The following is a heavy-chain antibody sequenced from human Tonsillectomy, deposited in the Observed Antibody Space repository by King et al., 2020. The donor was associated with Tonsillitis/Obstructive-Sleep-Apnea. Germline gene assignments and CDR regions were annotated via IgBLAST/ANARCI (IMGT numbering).Heavy chain of an antibody. D-gene: IGHD2-2*01. J-gene: IGHJ4*02. Sequence: VQLQQWGAGLLKPSETLSLTCAVYGGSFSGYYWSWIRQPPGKGLEWIGEINHSGSTNYNPSLKSRVTISVDTSKNQFSLKLSSVTAADTAVYYCASARLKDIVVVPANYYFDYWXQGTLVTVSS. CDR1: GGSFSGYY. V-gene: IGHV4-34*01. CDR2: INHSGST. CDR3: ASARLKDIVVVPANYYFDY.